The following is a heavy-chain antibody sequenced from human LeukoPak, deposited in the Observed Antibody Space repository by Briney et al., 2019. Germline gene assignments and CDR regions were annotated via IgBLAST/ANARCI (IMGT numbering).Heavy chain of an antibody. V-gene: IGHV3-7*04. CDR3: ARGYGDSIHFDY. Sequence: GGPLRLSCAASGFTFSSYWMSWVRQAAGKGLEWVANIKRDGSEKYYVDSVKGRFTISRDNAKNSLYLQTNSLRAEEAAVYYCARGYGDSIHFDYWGQGTLVTVSS. D-gene: IGHD4-17*01. CDR2: IKRDGSEK. CDR1: GFTFSSYW. J-gene: IGHJ4*02.